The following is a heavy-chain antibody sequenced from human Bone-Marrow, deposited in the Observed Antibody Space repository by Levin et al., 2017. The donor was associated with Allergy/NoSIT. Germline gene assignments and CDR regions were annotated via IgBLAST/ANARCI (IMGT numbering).Heavy chain of an antibody. V-gene: IGHV3-23*01. CDR2: ISGGGGST. D-gene: IGHD5-12*01. CDR3: AKDYGATIRYFDY. J-gene: IGHJ4*02. CDR1: GFTFSSYA. Sequence: GGSLRLSCAASGFTFSSYAMSWVRQAPGKGLEWVSGISGGGGSTNYADSVKGRFTISRDNSKNTLYVRMNSLRAEDTAVYYCAKDYGATIRYFDYWGQGTLVTVSS.